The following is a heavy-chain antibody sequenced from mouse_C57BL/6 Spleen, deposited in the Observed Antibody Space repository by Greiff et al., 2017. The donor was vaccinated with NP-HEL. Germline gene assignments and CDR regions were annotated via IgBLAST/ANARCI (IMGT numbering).Heavy chain of an antibody. Sequence: QVQLQQPGTELVKPGASVKLSCKASGYTFTSYWMHWVKQRPGQGLEWIGNINPSNGGTNYNEKFKSKATLTVDKSSSTAYMQLSSLTSEDSAVYYGARGGYYDDDDFDYWGQGTTLTVSS. CDR3: ARGGYYDDDDFDY. D-gene: IGHD2-4*01. J-gene: IGHJ2*01. V-gene: IGHV1-53*01. CDR2: INPSNGGT. CDR1: GYTFTSYW.